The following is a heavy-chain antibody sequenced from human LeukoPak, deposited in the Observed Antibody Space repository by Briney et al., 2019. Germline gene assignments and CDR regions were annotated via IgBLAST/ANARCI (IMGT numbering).Heavy chain of an antibody. CDR2: IKQDGNDK. D-gene: IGHD6-19*01. V-gene: IGHV3-7*01. J-gene: IGHJ5*02. CDR3: AGGLEWLADQ. CDR1: GFTFSSHW. Sequence: GGSLRLSCAASGFTFSSHWMNWVRQAPGKGLEWVAIIKQDGNDKYYVDSVKGRFTISRDNAKNSLHLQMNSLRAEDTAVYYCAGGLEWLADQWGQGTLVTVSS.